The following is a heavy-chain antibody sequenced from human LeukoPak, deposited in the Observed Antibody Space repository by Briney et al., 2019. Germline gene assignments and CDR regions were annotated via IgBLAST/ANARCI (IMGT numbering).Heavy chain of an antibody. CDR2: INHIGST. V-gene: IGHV4-34*01. Sequence: PSETLSLTCAVDGGSVSGYYWSWIRQPPGKGLEWIGEINHIGSTNYNPSLKSRVTISVDTSKSQFSLQLRSVPAADTAVYYCARGRRWAHYSSYYMDVWGKGTTVTVYS. J-gene: IGHJ6*03. CDR3: ARGRRWAHYSSYYMDV. D-gene: IGHD6-13*01. CDR1: GGSVSGYY.